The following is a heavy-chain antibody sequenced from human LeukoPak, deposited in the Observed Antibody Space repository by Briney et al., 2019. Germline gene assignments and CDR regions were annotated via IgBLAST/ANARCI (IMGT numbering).Heavy chain of an antibody. V-gene: IGHV1-69*06. D-gene: IGHD3-16*01. CDR2: IIPIFGTA. CDR1: GGTFSSYA. CDR3: ARVMRITFGGYYPDY. J-gene: IGHJ4*02. Sequence: SVKVSCKASGGTFSSYAISWVRQAPGQGLEWMGGIIPIFGTANYAQKFQGRVTITADKSTSTAYMELSSLRSEDTAVYYCARVMRITFGGYYPDYWGQGTLVTVSS.